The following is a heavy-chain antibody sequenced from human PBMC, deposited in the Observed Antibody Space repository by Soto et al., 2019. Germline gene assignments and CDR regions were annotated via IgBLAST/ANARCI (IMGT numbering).Heavy chain of an antibody. V-gene: IGHV3-48*02. CDR2: ISGSSDTI. CDR3: ARGGVATIFGDS. Sequence: EVQLVESGGGLVQPGGSLRVSCAASGFTLSRYSMNWVRQAPGKGLEWLSYISGSSDTIYYADSVKGRFIISRDNAKNSPYLQMNSLIDEDTAVYYCARGGVATIFGDSWGQGTLVTVSS. CDR1: GFTLSRYS. J-gene: IGHJ4*02. D-gene: IGHD5-12*01.